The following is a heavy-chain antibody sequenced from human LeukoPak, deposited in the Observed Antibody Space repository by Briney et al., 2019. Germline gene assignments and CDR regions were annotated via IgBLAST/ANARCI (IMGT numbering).Heavy chain of an antibody. CDR1: GFTFSSYG. Sequence: GGSLRLSCAASGFTFSSYGMHWVRQAPGKGLEWVAVISYDGSKQYYADSVKGRFTISRDNSKNTLYLQMNSLRAEDTAVYYCARLAAAGQYFDHWGQGTLVTVSS. D-gene: IGHD6-13*01. CDR3: ARLAAAGQYFDH. V-gene: IGHV3-30*03. J-gene: IGHJ4*02. CDR2: ISYDGSKQ.